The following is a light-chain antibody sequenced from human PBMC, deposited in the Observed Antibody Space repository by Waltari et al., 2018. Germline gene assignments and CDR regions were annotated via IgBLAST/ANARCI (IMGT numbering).Light chain of an antibody. CDR2: GAS. J-gene: IGKJ1*01. CDR1: QSVSNN. CDR3: QQYNSWPRT. V-gene: IGKV3-15*01. Sequence: EIVMTQSPAPLSLSPGERATLSCSASQSVSNNLAWYQQKPGQAPSLLIYGASARATGIPARFSGSGSGTEFILTISSLQSEDFAVYYCQQYNSWPRTFGQGTKVEIK.